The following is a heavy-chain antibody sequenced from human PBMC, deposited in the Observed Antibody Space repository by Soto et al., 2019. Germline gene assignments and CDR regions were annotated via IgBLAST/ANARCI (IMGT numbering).Heavy chain of an antibody. V-gene: IGHV4-59*08. J-gene: IGHJ6*03. D-gene: IGHD3-16*01. CDR2: MYYSGST. CDR3: ARGPYYDLIWNYYYMDV. Sequence: QVQLQESGPGLVKPSETLSLSCSVSGGSISGHYWSWVRQTPGKGLEWIGYMYYSGSTNYNPSLKSRVTISVETSKNLFSLRLTSVTAADTAVYYCARGPYYDLIWNYYYMDVWGKGTTVTVSS. CDR1: GGSISGHY.